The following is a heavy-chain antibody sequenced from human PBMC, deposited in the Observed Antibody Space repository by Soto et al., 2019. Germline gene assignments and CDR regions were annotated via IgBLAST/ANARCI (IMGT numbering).Heavy chain of an antibody. V-gene: IGHV4-34*01. CDR2: INDSGST. D-gene: IGHD3-10*01. CDR1: GESFSGHV. Sequence: PSDTLSLTCVENGESFSGHVWSWIRQCPGKGLEWIGEINDSGSTNKNPSLKSRVSISVDSSKNQLSLNLRFLTAADTAVYFCARGRCYHGSGTYATNNHWFDAWGQGTLVTVSS. CDR3: ARGRCYHGSGTYATNNHWFDA. J-gene: IGHJ5*02.